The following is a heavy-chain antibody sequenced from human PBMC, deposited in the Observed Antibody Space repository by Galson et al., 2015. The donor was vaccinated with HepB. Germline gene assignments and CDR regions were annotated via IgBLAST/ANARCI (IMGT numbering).Heavy chain of an antibody. CDR1: GFTFSSYG. CDR3: AKDLGRGYSYGFVLEW. Sequence: SLRLSCAASGFTFSSYGMHWVRQAPGKGLEWVAVISYDGSNKYYADSVKGRFTISRDNSKNTLYLQMNSLRAEDTAVYYCAKDLGRGYSYGFVLEWWGQGTLVTVSS. V-gene: IGHV3-30*18. CDR2: ISYDGSNK. D-gene: IGHD5-18*01. J-gene: IGHJ4*02.